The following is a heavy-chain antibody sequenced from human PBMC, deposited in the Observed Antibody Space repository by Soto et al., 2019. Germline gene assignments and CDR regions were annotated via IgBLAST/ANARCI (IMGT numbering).Heavy chain of an antibody. J-gene: IGHJ6*02. CDR3: ARDGPYYYASRMDV. CDR2: LHSGGDT. CDR1: GIPVSSNY. V-gene: IGHV3-53*04. Sequence: EVQLVESGGGLVQPGGSLRLSCVASGIPVSSNYMTWVRQAPGKGLEWVSVLHSGGDTYYANSVKGRFTLSRHDSTNTLFRQMNSLTAEDTAVYYCARDGPYYYASRMDVWGQGTTVTVSS. D-gene: IGHD3-10*01.